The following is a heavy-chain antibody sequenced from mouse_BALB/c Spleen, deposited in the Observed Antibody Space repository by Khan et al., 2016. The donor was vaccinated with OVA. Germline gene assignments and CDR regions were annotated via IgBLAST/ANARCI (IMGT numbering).Heavy chain of an antibody. V-gene: IGHV3-2*02. CDR2: ISYSGNT. CDR3: ARKDYYDYDPFPY. CDR1: GYSITSEYT. D-gene: IGHD2-4*01. J-gene: IGHJ3*01. Sequence: VQLKESGPGLVKPSQSLSLTCTVTGYSITSEYTWNWIRQFPGNKLEWMGFISYSGNTRSNPSLKSRISITRDTSKNQFFLQLNSVTSEDTATYYCARKDYYDYDPFPYWGQGTLVTVSA.